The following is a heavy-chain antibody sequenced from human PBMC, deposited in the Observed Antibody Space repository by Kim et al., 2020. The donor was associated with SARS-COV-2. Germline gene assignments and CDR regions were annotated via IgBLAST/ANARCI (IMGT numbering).Heavy chain of an antibody. CDR3: ASGGAVGATLYYYGMDV. CDR2: IYSGGST. Sequence: GSLRLSCAASGFTVSSNYMSWVRQAPGKGLEWVSVIYSGGSTYYADSVKGRFTISRHNSKNTLYLQMNSLRAEDTAVYYCASGGAVGATLYYYGMDVWGQGTTVTVSS. V-gene: IGHV3-53*04. CDR1: GFTVSSNY. J-gene: IGHJ6*02. D-gene: IGHD1-26*01.